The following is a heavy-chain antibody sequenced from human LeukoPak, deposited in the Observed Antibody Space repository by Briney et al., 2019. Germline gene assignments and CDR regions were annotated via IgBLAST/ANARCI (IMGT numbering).Heavy chain of an antibody. CDR3: ARGRLAVVVPAAFWFDP. D-gene: IGHD2-2*01. V-gene: IGHV4-34*01. Sequence: SETLSPTRAVYGGSFSGYYWSWIRQPPGKGRGWIGEINHSGSTNNNPSLKSRVTISVDTSKNQFSLKLSSVTAADTAVYYCARGRLAVVVPAAFWFDPWGQGTLVTVSS. CDR2: INHSGST. J-gene: IGHJ5*02. CDR1: GGSFSGYY.